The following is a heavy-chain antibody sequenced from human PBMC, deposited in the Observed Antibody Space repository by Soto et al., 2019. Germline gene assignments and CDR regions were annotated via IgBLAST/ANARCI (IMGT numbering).Heavy chain of an antibody. CDR1: GGSISSYY. J-gene: IGHJ4*02. D-gene: IGHD3-16*02. CDR3: ARRDYIWGSYRYDY. CDR2: IYYSGST. V-gene: IGHV4-59*08. Sequence: QVQLQESGPGLVKPSETLSLTCTVSGGSISSYYWSWIRQPPGKGLEWIGYIYYSGSTNYNPSLKSRVTISVDTSKNQFTLKLSSVTAADTAAYYCARRDYIWGSYRYDYWGQGTLVTVSS.